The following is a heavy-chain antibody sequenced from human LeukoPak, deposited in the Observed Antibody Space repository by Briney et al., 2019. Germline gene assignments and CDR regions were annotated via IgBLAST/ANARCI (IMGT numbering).Heavy chain of an antibody. Sequence: SETLSLTCSVSGGSISSSTYYWGWIRQPPGKGLEWIGAIYYTGTTYYNPSLKSRVTISVDTSKNQFSLKLSSVTAADTAVYYCAREELSNVAFDIWGQGTMVTVSS. CDR1: GGSISSSTYY. D-gene: IGHD1-26*01. J-gene: IGHJ3*02. CDR3: AREELSNVAFDI. CDR2: IYYTGTT. V-gene: IGHV4-39*07.